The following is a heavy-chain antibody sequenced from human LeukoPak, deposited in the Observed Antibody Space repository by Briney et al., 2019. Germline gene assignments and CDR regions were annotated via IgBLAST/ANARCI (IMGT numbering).Heavy chain of an antibody. J-gene: IGHJ3*02. V-gene: IGHV3-72*01. Sequence: PGGSLRLSCAASGFGFSEHYMGWVRQAPGKGLEWVGRSEDKANSYTTEYAASVKGRFSISRDDSKNSLYLQMNSLKTEDTAVYYCTRGKSVSGGASDIWGQGTMLTVSS. CDR3: TRGKSVSGGASDI. CDR2: SEDKANSYTT. CDR1: GFGFSEHY. D-gene: IGHD3-10*01.